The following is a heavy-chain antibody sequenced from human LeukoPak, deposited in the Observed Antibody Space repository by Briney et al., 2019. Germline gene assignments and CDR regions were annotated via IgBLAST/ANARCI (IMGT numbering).Heavy chain of an antibody. D-gene: IGHD3-10*01. Sequence: ASVTDSRKFSVYTLTELSMHWVRQPPGKGLAWVGGFDPEGGETIYARKFQGRVTMTEDTSTDTAYMELSSLRSEDTAVYYCARVFYYYGSGSYYPLFDYWGQGTLVTVSS. J-gene: IGHJ4*02. CDR1: VYTLTELS. CDR2: FDPEGGET. V-gene: IGHV1-24*01. CDR3: ARVFYYYGSGSYYPLFDY.